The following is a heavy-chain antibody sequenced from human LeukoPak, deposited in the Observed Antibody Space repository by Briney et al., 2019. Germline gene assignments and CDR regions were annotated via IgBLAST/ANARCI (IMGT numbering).Heavy chain of an antibody. CDR3: VGAYSGNYHFDF. D-gene: IGHD1-26*01. V-gene: IGHV3-23*01. J-gene: IGHJ4*02. CDR2: ISGSGGST. CDR1: GFTFSSYA. Sequence: GSLRLSCAASGFTFSSYAMSWVRQAPGKGLEWVSAISGSGGSTYYADSVKGRFTISRDNSKNTLYLQMNSLRAEDTAVYYCVGAYSGNYHFDFWGQGTLVTVSS.